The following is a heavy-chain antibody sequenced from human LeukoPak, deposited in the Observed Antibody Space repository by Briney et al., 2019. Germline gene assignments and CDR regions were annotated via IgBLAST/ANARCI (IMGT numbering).Heavy chain of an antibody. Sequence: KTSETLSLTCTVSGGPVSSSSYYWGWVRQSPEKGLECIGTIYYAGDTYYNPSLESRLTISVDTSKNQFSLKLRSVTAADTAVYYCARHYYDFWSGPPSPRGPYYFDYWGQGTLVTVSS. V-gene: IGHV4-39*01. D-gene: IGHD3-3*01. CDR1: GGPVSSSSYY. CDR3: ARHYYDFWSGPPSPRGPYYFDY. CDR2: IYYAGDT. J-gene: IGHJ4*02.